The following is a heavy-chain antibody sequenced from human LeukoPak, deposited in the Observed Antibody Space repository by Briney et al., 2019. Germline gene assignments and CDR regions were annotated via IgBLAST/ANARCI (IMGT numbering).Heavy chain of an antibody. J-gene: IGHJ4*02. D-gene: IGHD1-26*01. CDR3: ARSRDELQAIDFFAY. CDR1: GCTFSSYA. CDR2: VIPIFGTE. Sequence: SVKVSCKASGCTFSSYAISWVRQAPGQGRDGMGGVIPIFGTENSAQKFKGRAPITADESTTTAYMELRSMRYEDTAVYYCARSRDELQAIDFFAYWGQGTLVTVSS. V-gene: IGHV1-69*01.